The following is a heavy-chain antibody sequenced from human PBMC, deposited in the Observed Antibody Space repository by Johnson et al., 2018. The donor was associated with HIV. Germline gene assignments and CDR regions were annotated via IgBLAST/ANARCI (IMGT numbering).Heavy chain of an antibody. CDR1: GFNFDDYG. J-gene: IGHJ3*02. V-gene: IGHV3-20*04. D-gene: IGHD1-26*01. CDR3: VKDVRRVSGRYDEGGFDI. Sequence: EVQLVESGGGVVRPGESLRLSCTVSGFNFDDYGMSWVRQAPGKGLEWVSGINWNGGSTTYADSVRGRFTVSRDNAKSSLYLQMNSLRAEDTALYYCVKDVRRVSGRYDEGGFDIWGQGTMVTVSS. CDR2: INWNGGST.